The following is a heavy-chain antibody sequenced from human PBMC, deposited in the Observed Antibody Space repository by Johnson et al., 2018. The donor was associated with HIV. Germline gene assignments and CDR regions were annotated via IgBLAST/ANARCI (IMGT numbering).Heavy chain of an antibody. Sequence: VQLVESGGGLVQPGGCLRLSCAASGFTVSSNYMSWVRQAPGKGLEYVSAISSNGGSTYYANSVKGRFTISRDNSKNTLYLQMNSLRAEDTAVYFCARERMAAAGTDAFDIWGQGTMVTVSS. V-gene: IGHV3-64*01. J-gene: IGHJ3*02. D-gene: IGHD6-13*01. CDR2: ISSNGGST. CDR1: GFTVSSNY. CDR3: ARERMAAAGTDAFDI.